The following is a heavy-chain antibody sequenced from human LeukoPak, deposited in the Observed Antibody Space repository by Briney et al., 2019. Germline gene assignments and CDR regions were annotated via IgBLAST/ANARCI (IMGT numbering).Heavy chain of an antibody. J-gene: IGHJ4*02. CDR2: MNPNSGNT. Sequence: ASVKVSCKASGYTFTSYDINWVRQATGQGLEWMGWMNPNSGNTGYAQKFQGRVTMTRNTSISTAYMELSSLRSEDTAVYYCARDHRRDGYNWLVYYFDYWGQGTLVTVPS. V-gene: IGHV1-8*01. D-gene: IGHD5-24*01. CDR3: ARDHRRDGYNWLVYYFDY. CDR1: GYTFTSYD.